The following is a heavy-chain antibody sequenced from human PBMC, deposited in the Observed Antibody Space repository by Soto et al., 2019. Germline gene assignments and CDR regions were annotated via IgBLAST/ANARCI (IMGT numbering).Heavy chain of an antibody. CDR2: THDSGGT. D-gene: IGHD3-3*01. J-gene: IGHJ6*02. CDR3: ASGEIGDTIFGVPTVAYYYGLDV. CDR1: IISVRIGTYY. V-gene: IGHV4-61*01. Sequence: LSLTCTVSIISVRIGTYYCSWIRQPSGQGLEWIGYTHDSGGTKYNPSLKNRVTISVDTSKNQFSLKLTSVTAADTGVYYCASGEIGDTIFGVPTVAYYYGLDVWGQGTTVTVSS.